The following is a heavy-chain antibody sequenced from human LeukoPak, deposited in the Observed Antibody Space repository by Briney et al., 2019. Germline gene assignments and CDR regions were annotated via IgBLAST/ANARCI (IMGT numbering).Heavy chain of an antibody. J-gene: IGHJ6*03. CDR1: GGSISSSDYY. D-gene: IGHD4-11*01. CDR2: INHSGST. Sequence: PSETLSLTCTVSGGSISSSDYYWSWIPQPPGKGLEWIGEINHSGSTNYNPSLKSRVTISVDTSKNQFSLKLSSVTAADTAVYYCARGLHIGRGIMDYYYYYYMDVWGKGTTVTVSS. CDR3: ARGLHIGRGIMDYYYYYYMDV. V-gene: IGHV4-39*07.